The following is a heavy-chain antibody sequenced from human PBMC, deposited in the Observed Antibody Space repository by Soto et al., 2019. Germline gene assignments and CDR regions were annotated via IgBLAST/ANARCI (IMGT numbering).Heavy chain of an antibody. CDR2: ISAYNGNT. J-gene: IGHJ4*02. CDR3: ARDAAIGMNDD. Sequence: QVQLVQSGAEVKKPGASVKVSCKAPGYPFTSYGISWVRQAPGQGLEGMGWISAYNGNTKYAQKLQGRVTMTTDTSTSTTYMELRSLRSDDTAVYYCARDAAIGMNDDWGQGTLVTVSS. D-gene: IGHD1-20*01. V-gene: IGHV1-18*01. CDR1: GYPFTSYG.